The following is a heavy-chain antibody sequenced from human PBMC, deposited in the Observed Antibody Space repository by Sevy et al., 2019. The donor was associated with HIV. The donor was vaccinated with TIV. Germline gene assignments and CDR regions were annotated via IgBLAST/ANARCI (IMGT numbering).Heavy chain of an antibody. Sequence: GGSLRLSCAASGFTFSSYVMHWVRQAPGKGLEWVALIRYDGTIKYYADSLKGRLTISRDNSKDTPFLQMNSLTPEDTAVYYCARGGGYCGGDCYSIDYWGQGALVTVSS. CDR1: GFTFSSYV. J-gene: IGHJ4*02. D-gene: IGHD2-21*02. V-gene: IGHV3-30*02. CDR2: IRYDGTIK. CDR3: ARGGGYCGGDCYSIDY.